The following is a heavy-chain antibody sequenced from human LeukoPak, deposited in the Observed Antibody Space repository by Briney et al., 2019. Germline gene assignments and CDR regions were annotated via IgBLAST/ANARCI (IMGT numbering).Heavy chain of an antibody. CDR1: GFTFSTYA. V-gene: IGHV3-23*01. D-gene: IGHD3-22*01. CDR3: ARAPDYYDSGGYLDAFDI. Sequence: GGSLRLSCAASGFTFSTYAMSWVRQAPGKGLEWVSAISVSAGSTYYADSVKGRFTISRDNSKNTLYLQMNSLRAEDTAVYYCARAPDYYDSGGYLDAFDIWGQGTMVTVSS. J-gene: IGHJ3*02. CDR2: ISVSAGST.